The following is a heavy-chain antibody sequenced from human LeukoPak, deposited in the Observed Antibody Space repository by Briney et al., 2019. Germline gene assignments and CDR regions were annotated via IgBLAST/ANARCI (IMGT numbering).Heavy chain of an antibody. CDR1: GFTFSSYS. V-gene: IGHV3-48*01. J-gene: IGHJ4*02. Sequence: PGGSLRLSCAASGFTFSSYSMNWVRQAPGKGLEWVSYISSSSSTIYYADSVKGRFTISRDNAKNSLYLQMNSLRAEDTAVYYCARDLQSSGWPYYFDYWGQGTLVTVSS. CDR3: ARDLQSSGWPYYFDY. D-gene: IGHD6-19*01. CDR2: ISSSSSTI.